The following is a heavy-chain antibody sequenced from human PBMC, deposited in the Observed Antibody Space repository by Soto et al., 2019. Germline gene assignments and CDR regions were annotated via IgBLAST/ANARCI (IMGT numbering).Heavy chain of an antibody. CDR3: ARGYSGYSSGWYSIRFDP. Sequence: SETLSLTCAVSGGSISSGGYSWSWIRQPPGKGLEWIGYIYHSGSTYYNPSLKGRVTISVDRSKNQFSLKLSSVTAADTAVYYCARGYSGYSSGWYSIRFDPWGQGTLVTVSS. CDR1: GGSISSGGYS. J-gene: IGHJ5*02. CDR2: IYHSGST. V-gene: IGHV4-30-2*01. D-gene: IGHD6-19*01.